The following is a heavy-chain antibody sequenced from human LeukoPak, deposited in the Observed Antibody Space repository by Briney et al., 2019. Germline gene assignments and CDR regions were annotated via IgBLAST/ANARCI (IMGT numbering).Heavy chain of an antibody. CDR3: ARGLGYCSSTSCYNRGGDD. Sequence: PGGSLGLSCAASGFTFSSYAMHWVRQAPGKGLEWVAVISYDGSNKYYADSVKGRFTIPRDNSKNTLYLQMNSLRAEDTAVYYCARGLGYCSSTSCYNRGGDDWGQGTLVTVSS. CDR2: ISYDGSNK. D-gene: IGHD2-2*02. J-gene: IGHJ4*02. V-gene: IGHV3-30-3*01. CDR1: GFTFSSYA.